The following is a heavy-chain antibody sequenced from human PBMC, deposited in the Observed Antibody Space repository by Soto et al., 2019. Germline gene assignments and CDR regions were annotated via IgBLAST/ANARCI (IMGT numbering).Heavy chain of an antibody. CDR3: ARAEDDSSGDYYGMDV. D-gene: IGHD3-22*01. V-gene: IGHV1-2*04. J-gene: IGHJ6*02. CDR1: GYTFTGYY. Sequence: GASVKVSCKASGYTFTGYYMHWVRQAPGQGLEWMGWINPNSGGTNYAQKFQGWVTMTRDTSISTAYMELSRLRSDDTAVYYCARAEDDSSGDYYGMDVWGQGTTVTVSS. CDR2: INPNSGGT.